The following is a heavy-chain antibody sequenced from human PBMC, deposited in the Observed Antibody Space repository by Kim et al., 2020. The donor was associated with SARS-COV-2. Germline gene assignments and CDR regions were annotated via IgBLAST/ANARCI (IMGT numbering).Heavy chain of an antibody. Sequence: ASVKVSCKASGYTFTSYAMHWVRQAPGQRLEWMGWINAGNGNTKYSQKFQGRVTITRDTSASTAYMELSSLRSEDTAVYYCARAVTTYYYASRAFDIWGQGTMVTVSS. J-gene: IGHJ3*02. V-gene: IGHV1-3*01. CDR2: INAGNGNT. D-gene: IGHD3-22*01. CDR1: GYTFTSYA. CDR3: ARAVTTYYYASRAFDI.